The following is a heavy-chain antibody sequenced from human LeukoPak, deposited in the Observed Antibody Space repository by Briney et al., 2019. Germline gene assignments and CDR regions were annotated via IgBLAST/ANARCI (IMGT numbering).Heavy chain of an antibody. CDR3: AKHYYDATGYFYSFDS. J-gene: IGHJ4*02. Sequence: GGSLRLSCAASGFTFSSFVMSWVRQAPGKGLEWVAVVSAAGGTTNYADSVKGRFTLSRDNSKNTLHLQMRGLGAEDTAVYYCAKHYYDATGYFYSFDSWDQGTLVTVSS. V-gene: IGHV3-23*01. CDR2: VSAAGGTT. CDR1: GFTFSSFV. D-gene: IGHD3-22*01.